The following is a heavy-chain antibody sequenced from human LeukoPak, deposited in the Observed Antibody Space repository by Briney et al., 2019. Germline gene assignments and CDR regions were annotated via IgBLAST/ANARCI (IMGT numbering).Heavy chain of an antibody. CDR3: ATGRRQWELLLQFDY. Sequence: ASVKVSCKVSGYTLTELSMHWVRQAPGKGLERMGGFDPEDGETIYAQKFQGRVTMTEDTSTDTAYMELSSLRSEDTAVYYCATGRRQWELLLQFDYWGQGTLVTVSS. V-gene: IGHV1-24*01. J-gene: IGHJ4*02. CDR2: FDPEDGET. D-gene: IGHD1-26*01. CDR1: GYTLTELS.